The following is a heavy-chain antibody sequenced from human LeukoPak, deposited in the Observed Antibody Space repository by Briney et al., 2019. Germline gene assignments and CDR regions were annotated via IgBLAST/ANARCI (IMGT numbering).Heavy chain of an antibody. CDR2: IRGSDGSK. V-gene: IGHV3-23*01. D-gene: IGHD6-19*01. Sequence: PGGSLRLSCAASGFPFSTYAMSWVRQAPGKGLKGFLSIRGSDGSKYYADSVKGRFAISRDNSKNSLYLQMNSLRAEDTAVYYCARDGGYSSGWFYYFDYWGQGTLVTVSS. CDR3: ARDGGYSSGWFYYFDY. CDR1: GFPFSTYA. J-gene: IGHJ4*02.